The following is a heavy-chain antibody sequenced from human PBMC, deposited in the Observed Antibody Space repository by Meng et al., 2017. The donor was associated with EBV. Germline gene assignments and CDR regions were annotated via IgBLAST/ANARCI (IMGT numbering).Heavy chain of an antibody. CDR2: INPNSGGT. D-gene: IGHD6-19*01. J-gene: IGHJ4*02. Sequence: VQLGPSGGGVKKPGASVKVSCKASGYTFTGYYMHWVRQAPGQGLEWMGRINPNSGGTNYAQKFQGRVTMTRDTSISTAYMELSRLRSDDTAVYYCARVGIAVAGTGDYWGQGTLVTVSS. CDR1: GYTFTGYY. CDR3: ARVGIAVAGTGDY. V-gene: IGHV1-2*06.